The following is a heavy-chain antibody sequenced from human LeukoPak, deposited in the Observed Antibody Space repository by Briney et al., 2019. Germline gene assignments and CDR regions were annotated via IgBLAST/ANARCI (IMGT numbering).Heavy chain of an antibody. CDR3: ARDCYYGSGSYYNFLDYYYGMDV. Sequence: GGSLRLSCAASGFTFSSYWMSWVRQAPGKGLEWVANIKQDGSEKYYVDSVKCRFTISRDNAKNSLYLQMNSLRAEDTAVYYCARDCYYGSGSYYNFLDYYYGMDVWGQGTTVTVSS. V-gene: IGHV3-7*01. CDR1: GFTFSSYW. J-gene: IGHJ6*02. D-gene: IGHD3-10*01. CDR2: IKQDGSEK.